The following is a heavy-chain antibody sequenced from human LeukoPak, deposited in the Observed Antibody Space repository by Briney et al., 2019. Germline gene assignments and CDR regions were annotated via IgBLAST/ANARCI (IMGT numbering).Heavy chain of an antibody. J-gene: IGHJ4*02. V-gene: IGHV4-38-2*02. Sequence: PSETLSLTCTISCYSISSGYYWGWIRQPPGKGLEWIGSIYHSGSTYYNPSLKSRVTISLDTSENQFSLKLSSVTAADTAVYYCARDLYSSGWGYFDYWGQGTLVTVSS. D-gene: IGHD6-19*01. CDR3: ARDLYSSGWGYFDY. CDR2: IYHSGST. CDR1: CYSISSGYY.